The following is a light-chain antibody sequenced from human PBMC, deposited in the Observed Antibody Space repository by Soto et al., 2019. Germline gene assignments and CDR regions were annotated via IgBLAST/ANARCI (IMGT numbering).Light chain of an antibody. CDR3: QQYNTWPPLT. J-gene: IGKJ1*01. V-gene: IGKV3-15*01. Sequence: EIVMTQSPATLSVSPGERATLSCRASQSVSSNLAWYQQKPGQAPRLRIYGASTSATGIPARFSGIGSGTEFTLTISSLQSEDVAVYYCQQYNTWPPLTFGQRTKVSIK. CDR1: QSVSSN. CDR2: GAS.